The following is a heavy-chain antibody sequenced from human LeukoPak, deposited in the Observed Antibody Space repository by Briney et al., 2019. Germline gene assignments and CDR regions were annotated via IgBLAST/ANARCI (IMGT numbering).Heavy chain of an antibody. CDR1: GYTFTSYD. V-gene: IGHV1-8*01. J-gene: IGHJ4*02. D-gene: IGHD3-10*01. CDR3: ARDTLLWFGELLVSYFDY. CDR2: VNPNSGNT. Sequence: GASVKVSCKASGYTFTSYDINWVRQATGQGLEWMGWVNPNSGNTGYAQKFQGRVTMTRNTSISTAYMELSSLRSEDTAVYYCARDTLLWFGELLVSYFDYWGQGTLVTVSS.